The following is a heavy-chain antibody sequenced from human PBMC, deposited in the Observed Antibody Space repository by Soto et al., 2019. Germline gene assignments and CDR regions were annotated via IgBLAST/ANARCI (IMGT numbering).Heavy chain of an antibody. J-gene: IGHJ4*02. CDR2: LYTDDRT. CDR3: VGAATRD. Sequence: EVQLVETGGGLMQPGGSLRLSCAASGFIVSNKHMGWVRQAPGKGLESVSILYTDDRTYYADSVKGRFTISRDNSKNTVSLQMNGLRDEDTAMYYCVGAATRDWGQGTPVTVSS. V-gene: IGHV3-53*05. D-gene: IGHD3-16*01. CDR1: GFIVSNKH.